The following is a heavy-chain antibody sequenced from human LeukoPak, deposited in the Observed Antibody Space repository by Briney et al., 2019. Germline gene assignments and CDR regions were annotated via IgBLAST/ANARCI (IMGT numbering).Heavy chain of an antibody. J-gene: IGHJ5*02. Sequence: KPSETLSLTCTVSGGSISSSSYYWGWIRQPPGKGLEWIGSIYYSGSTYYNPSLKSRVTISVDTSKNQFSLKLSSVTAADTAVYYCARPSRDRLQLGWFDPWGQGTLVTVSS. V-gene: IGHV4-39*01. D-gene: IGHD5-24*01. CDR1: GGSISSSSYY. CDR3: ARPSRDRLQLGWFDP. CDR2: IYYSGST.